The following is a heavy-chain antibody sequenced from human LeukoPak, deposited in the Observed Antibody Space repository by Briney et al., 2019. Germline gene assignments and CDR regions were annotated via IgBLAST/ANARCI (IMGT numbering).Heavy chain of an antibody. CDR1: GGSISSYY. CDR3: ARHHSPRYYDSSGYLMGYYYYGMDV. J-gene: IGHJ6*02. V-gene: IGHV4-59*08. Sequence: SETLSLTCTVSGGSISSYYWSWIRQPPGKGLEWIGYIYYSGSTNYNPSLKSRVTISVDTSKNQFSLKLSSVTAADTAVYYCARHHSPRYYDSSGYLMGYYYYGMDVWGQGTTVTVSS. CDR2: IYYSGST. D-gene: IGHD3-22*01.